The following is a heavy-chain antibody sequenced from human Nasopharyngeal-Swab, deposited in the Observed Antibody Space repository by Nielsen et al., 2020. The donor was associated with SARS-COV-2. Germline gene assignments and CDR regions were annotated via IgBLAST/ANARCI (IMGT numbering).Heavy chain of an antibody. D-gene: IGHD3-22*01. Sequence: SVKVSCKASGYTFTDHYIQWVRQAPGQGLEWMGRINPNTGGTNYAQNFQGRVTLTRDMSISTAYMELNRLRSGDTAVYFCARDNYYNSSGYYSPDYWGQGTLVTVSS. V-gene: IGHV1-2*06. CDR2: INPNTGGT. J-gene: IGHJ4*02. CDR1: GYTFTDHY. CDR3: ARDNYYNSSGYYSPDY.